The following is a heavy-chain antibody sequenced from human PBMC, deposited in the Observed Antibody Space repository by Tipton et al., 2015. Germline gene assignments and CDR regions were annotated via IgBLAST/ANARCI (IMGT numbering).Heavy chain of an antibody. CDR1: AYSISSDYY. V-gene: IGHV4-59*08. Sequence: TLSLTCAVSAYSISSDYYWSWIRQSPGEGLEWIGYIYYSGSTNYNPSLRSRVAMSMDTSKNQFSLRVRSVTAADTAVYYCACQDYDILTRDYQTVDYWGQGTTVTVSS. CDR2: IYYSGST. CDR3: ACQDYDILTRDYQTVDY. D-gene: IGHD3-9*01. J-gene: IGHJ4*03.